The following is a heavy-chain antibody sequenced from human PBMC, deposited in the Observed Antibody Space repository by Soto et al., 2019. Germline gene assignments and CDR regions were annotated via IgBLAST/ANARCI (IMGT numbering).Heavy chain of an antibody. D-gene: IGHD3-3*01. CDR1: GGSISSYY. J-gene: IGHJ6*04. CDR3: ARLKLEYYDFWSGYFAV. Sequence: PSETLSLTCTVSGGSISSYYLSWIRQPPGKGLEWIGYIYYSGSTNYNPSLKSRVTISVDTSKNQFSLKLSSVTAADTAVYYCARLKLEYYDFWSGYFAVWGKGTTVTVSS. CDR2: IYYSGST. V-gene: IGHV4-59*08.